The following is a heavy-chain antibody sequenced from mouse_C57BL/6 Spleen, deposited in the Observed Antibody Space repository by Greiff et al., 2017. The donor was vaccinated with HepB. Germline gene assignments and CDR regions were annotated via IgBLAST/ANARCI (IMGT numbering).Heavy chain of an antibody. Sequence: QVQLQQPGAELVKPGASVKVSCKASGYTFTSYWMHWVKQRPGQGLEWIGRIHPSDSDTNYNQRFKGKATLTVDKSSSTAYMQLSSLTSEDSAVYDCAIPYSNYEAWFAYWGQGTLVTVSA. CDR1: GYTFTSYW. CDR3: AIPYSNYEAWFAY. V-gene: IGHV1-74*01. J-gene: IGHJ3*01. D-gene: IGHD2-5*01. CDR2: IHPSDSDT.